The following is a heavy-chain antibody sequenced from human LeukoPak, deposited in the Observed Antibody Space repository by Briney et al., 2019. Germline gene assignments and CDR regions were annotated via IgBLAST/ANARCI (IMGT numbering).Heavy chain of an antibody. CDR3: AKDYVTKSDY. CDR2: ISGSGGNT. CDR1: GFAFSSYA. J-gene: IGHJ4*02. V-gene: IGHV3-23*01. Sequence: PGGSLRLSCAASGFAFSSYAMTWVRQAPGKGLEWVSAISGSGGNTYYADSVKGRFTISRDNSKNTLYLQMNSLRAEETALYYCAKDYVTKSDYWGQGTLVTVSS. D-gene: IGHD2-8*01.